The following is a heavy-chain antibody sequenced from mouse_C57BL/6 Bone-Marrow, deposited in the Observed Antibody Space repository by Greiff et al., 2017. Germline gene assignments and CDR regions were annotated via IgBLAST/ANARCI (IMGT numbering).Heavy chain of an antibody. CDR3: ARLLRYPAWFAY. CDR1: GYSITSGYY. Sequence: DVQLQELGPGLVKPSQSLSLTCSVTGYSITSGYYWNWIRQFPGNKLEWMGYISYDGSNNYNPSLKNRISITLDTSKNQFFLKLNSVTTEDTATYYCARLLRYPAWFAYWGQGTLVTVSA. D-gene: IGHD1-1*01. J-gene: IGHJ3*01. V-gene: IGHV3-6*01. CDR2: ISYDGSN.